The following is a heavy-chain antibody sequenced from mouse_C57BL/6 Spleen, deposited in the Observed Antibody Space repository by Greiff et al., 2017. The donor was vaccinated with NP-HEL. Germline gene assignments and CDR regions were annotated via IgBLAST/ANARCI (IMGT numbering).Heavy chain of an antibody. D-gene: IGHD1-1*01. V-gene: IGHV1-59*01. J-gene: IGHJ3*01. CDR2: IDPSDSYT. CDR1: GYTFTSYW. CDR3: ARSVTTVVERFAY. Sequence: VQLQQPGAELVRPGTSVKLSCKASGYTFTSYWMHWVKQRPGHGLEWIGVIDPSDSYTNYNQKFKGKATLTVDTSSSTAYMQLSSLTSEDSAVYYCARSVTTVVERFAYWGQGTLVTVSA.